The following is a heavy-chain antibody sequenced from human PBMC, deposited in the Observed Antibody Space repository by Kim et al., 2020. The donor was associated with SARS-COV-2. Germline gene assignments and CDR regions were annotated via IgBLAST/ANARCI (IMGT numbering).Heavy chain of an antibody. Sequence: AQCCPGRFVFSLDTSVSTAYLQISSLKAEDTAVYYCARAMAVAGTIDYWGQGTLVTVSS. D-gene: IGHD6-19*01. CDR3: ARAMAVAGTIDY. J-gene: IGHJ4*02. V-gene: IGHV7-4-1*02.